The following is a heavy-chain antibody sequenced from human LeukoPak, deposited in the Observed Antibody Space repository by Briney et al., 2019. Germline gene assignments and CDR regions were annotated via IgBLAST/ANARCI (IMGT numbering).Heavy chain of an antibody. CDR2: IYYSGTT. Sequence: SETLSLTCTVSGGSISRISDYWGWIRQPPGKGLEWIGSIYYSGTTYYTPSLKSRVTISVDTSKNQFSLKLSSVTAADTAVYYCARVIAAAGDYWGQGTLVTVSS. CDR1: GGSISRISDY. CDR3: ARVIAAAGDY. V-gene: IGHV4-39*07. J-gene: IGHJ4*02. D-gene: IGHD6-13*01.